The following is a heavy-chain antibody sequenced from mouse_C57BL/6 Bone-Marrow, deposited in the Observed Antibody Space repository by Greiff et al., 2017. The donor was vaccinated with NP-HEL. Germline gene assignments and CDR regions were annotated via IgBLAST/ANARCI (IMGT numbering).Heavy chain of an antibody. Sequence: EVQGVESGGGLVQPGGSMKLSCVASGFTFSNYWMNWVRQSPEKGLEWVAQIRLKSDNYATHYAESVKGRFTISRDDSKSSVYLQMNNLRAEDTGIYYCTAGYGSSYGYWGQGTTLTVSS. V-gene: IGHV6-3*01. CDR3: TAGYGSSYGY. J-gene: IGHJ2*01. CDR2: IRLKSDNYAT. CDR1: GFTFSNYW. D-gene: IGHD1-1*01.